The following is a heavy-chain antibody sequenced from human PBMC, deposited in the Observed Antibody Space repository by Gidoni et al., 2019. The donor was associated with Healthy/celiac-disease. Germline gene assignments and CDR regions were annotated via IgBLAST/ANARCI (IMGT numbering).Heavy chain of an antibody. J-gene: IGHJ4*02. CDR3: STGGYYFDF. CDR1: GFTFSNAW. V-gene: IGHV3-15*07. Sequence: EVQLVESGVGMVKSGASLRLSCAGSGFTFSNAWMNWVRQAPGKGLEWVCRIKSKPNGGTRDYAAPVQGRFTISRDDSKNTFYLQMHSLKTDDTAVYYCSTGGYYFDFWGQGTLVTVSS. CDR2: IKSKPNGGTR.